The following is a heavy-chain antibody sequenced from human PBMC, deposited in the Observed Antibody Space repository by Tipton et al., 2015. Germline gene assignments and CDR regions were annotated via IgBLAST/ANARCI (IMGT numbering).Heavy chain of an antibody. CDR1: GFTFADYA. Sequence: SLRLSCAASGFTFADYAMHWVRQASGKGLEWVSLISWDAGSTHYADSVKGRFTISRDNSKNSLYLQMSNLRAEDTALYYCAKDIRGHSYGCDYWGQGTLVTVSS. D-gene: IGHD5-18*01. CDR3: AKDIRGHSYGCDY. V-gene: IGHV3-43D*04. J-gene: IGHJ4*02. CDR2: ISWDAGST.